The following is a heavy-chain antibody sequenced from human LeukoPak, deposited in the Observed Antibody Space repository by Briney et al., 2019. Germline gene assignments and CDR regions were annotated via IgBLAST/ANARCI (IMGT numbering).Heavy chain of an antibody. CDR1: GGSFSGYY. D-gene: IGHD4-23*01. CDR2: IYSGGST. Sequence: ETLSLTCAVYGGSFSGYYMSWVRQAPGKGLEWVSLIYSGGSTYYADSVKGRFTISRDNSKNTLYLQMNSLRAEDTAVYYCARRAGGYSHPYDYWGQGTLVTVSS. CDR3: ARRAGGYSHPYDY. J-gene: IGHJ4*02. V-gene: IGHV3-53*01.